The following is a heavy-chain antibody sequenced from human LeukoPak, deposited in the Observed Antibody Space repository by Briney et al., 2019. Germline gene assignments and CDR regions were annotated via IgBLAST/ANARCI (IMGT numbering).Heavy chain of an antibody. CDR2: IIPSLDIA. Sequence: SVKVSCKASGGTFSSYAISWVRQAPGQGLEWMGRIIPSLDIANYAQNFQGRVTITAHKSTSTAYMELSNLRSEDTAVYYCARVPNYYDSAPSYYYYGMDVWGQGTTVTVSS. D-gene: IGHD3-22*01. V-gene: IGHV1-69*04. CDR1: GGTFSSYA. J-gene: IGHJ6*02. CDR3: ARVPNYYDSAPSYYYYGMDV.